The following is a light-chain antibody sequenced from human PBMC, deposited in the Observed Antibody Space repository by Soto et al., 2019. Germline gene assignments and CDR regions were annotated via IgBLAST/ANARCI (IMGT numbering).Light chain of an antibody. CDR3: QQYFHWPPYT. CDR1: QSISTN. CDR2: SGS. Sequence: EVVMTQSPATLSVSNGERATLSCRASQSISTNLVWYQQKPGQAPRPLIYSGSFRASGIPARFSGSGSGTEFTLTISSLQSEDSAVYFCQQYFHWPPYTFGQGTKVDIK. J-gene: IGKJ2*01. V-gene: IGKV3-15*01.